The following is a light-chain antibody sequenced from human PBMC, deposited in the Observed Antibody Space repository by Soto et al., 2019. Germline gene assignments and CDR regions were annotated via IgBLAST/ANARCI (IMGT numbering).Light chain of an antibody. CDR3: CSYAGSGTWV. CDR2: EGS. Sequence: QSALTQPASVSGSPGQSITISCTGTRSDVGSYNLVSWCQQHPGKAPKLMIYEGSKRPSGVSNRFSGSKSGNTASLTISGLQAEDEADYYCCSYAGSGTWVFGGGTKLTVL. J-gene: IGLJ3*02. CDR1: RSDVGSYNL. V-gene: IGLV2-23*01.